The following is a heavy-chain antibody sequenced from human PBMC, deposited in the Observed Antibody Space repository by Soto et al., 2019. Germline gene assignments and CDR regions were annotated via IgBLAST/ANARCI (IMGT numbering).Heavy chain of an antibody. D-gene: IGHD6-19*01. CDR3: AREGIAVDGGFQSYYYGMDV. Sequence: GGSLRLSCAASGFTFSSCGMHWVRQAPGKGLEWVAVISYDGSNKYYADSVKGRFTISRDNSKNTLYLQMNSLRAEDTAVYYCAREGIAVDGGFQSYYYGMDVWGQGTTVTVSS. J-gene: IGHJ6*02. CDR2: ISYDGSNK. V-gene: IGHV3-30*19. CDR1: GFTFSSCG.